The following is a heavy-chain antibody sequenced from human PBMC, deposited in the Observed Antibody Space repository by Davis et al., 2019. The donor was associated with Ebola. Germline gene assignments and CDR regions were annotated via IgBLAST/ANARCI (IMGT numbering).Heavy chain of an antibody. V-gene: IGHV5-51*01. Sequence: PGGSLRLSCKGSGYSFTSYWIGWVRQMPGKGLEWMGITYPGDSDTRYSPSFQGQVTISADKSISTAYLQWSSLKASDTAMYYCARHLYYDIWAAPVIWGQGTMVTVSS. CDR3: ARHLYYDIWAAPVI. D-gene: IGHD3-9*01. J-gene: IGHJ3*02. CDR1: GYSFTSYW. CDR2: TYPGDSDT.